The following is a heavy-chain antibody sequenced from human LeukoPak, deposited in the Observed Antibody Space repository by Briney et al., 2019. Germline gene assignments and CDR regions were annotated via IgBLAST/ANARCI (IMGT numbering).Heavy chain of an antibody. CDR3: ARGGYYDSSGYLVHDAFDI. V-gene: IGHV4-30-2*01. J-gene: IGHJ3*02. D-gene: IGHD3-22*01. CDR1: GGSISSGGYY. CDR2: ISHSGST. Sequence: PSQTLSLTCTVSGGSISSGGYYWSWIRQPPGKGLEWIGYISHSGSTYYNPSLKSRVTISVDRSKNQFSLKLSSVTAADTAVYYCARGGYYDSSGYLVHDAFDIWGQGTMVTVSS.